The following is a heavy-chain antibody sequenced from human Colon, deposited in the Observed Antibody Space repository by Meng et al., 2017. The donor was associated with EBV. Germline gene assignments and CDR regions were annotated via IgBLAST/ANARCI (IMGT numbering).Heavy chain of an antibody. CDR3: ARDLGGPRDY. CDR1: GFNFNDDY. Sequence: HVYLVECGGGFLKPGGSLSLSCSASGFNFNDDYMTWIRQAPGKGLEWVAFISKMGDGISYAESVRGRFTISRDSATHSLYLQMNSLRAEDTAVYYCARDLGGPRDYWGQGTLVTVSS. J-gene: IGHJ4*02. V-gene: IGHV3-11*01. D-gene: IGHD6-25*01. CDR2: ISKMGDGI.